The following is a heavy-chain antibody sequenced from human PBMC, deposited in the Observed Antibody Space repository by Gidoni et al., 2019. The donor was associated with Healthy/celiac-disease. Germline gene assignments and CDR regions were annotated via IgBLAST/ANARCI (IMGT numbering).Heavy chain of an antibody. Sequence: EVQLVESGGGLVKPGGSLRLSCAASGFTFSSYSMNWVRQAPGKGLEWVSSISSSSSYIYYADSVKGRFTISRDNAKNSLYLQMNSLRAKDTAVYYCARRDCSGGSCYSWAIDYWGQGTLVTVSS. V-gene: IGHV3-21*01. J-gene: IGHJ4*02. D-gene: IGHD2-15*01. CDR2: ISSSSSYI. CDR1: GFTFSSYS. CDR3: ARRDCSGGSCYSWAIDY.